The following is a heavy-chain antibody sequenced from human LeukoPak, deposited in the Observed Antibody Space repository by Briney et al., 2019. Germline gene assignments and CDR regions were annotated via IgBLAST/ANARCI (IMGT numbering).Heavy chain of an antibody. CDR1: EFSFGNYA. CDR3: AKKMGTGNFYFDY. CDR2: ITSSGSGT. D-gene: IGHD3-10*01. J-gene: IGHJ4*02. V-gene: IGHV3-23*01. Sequence: PGGSLRLSCAASEFSFGNYAMSWVRQAPGKGLQWVSAITSSGSGTYYADSVKGRFTISGDNSKNALYLQMNSLRAEDTAVYYCAKKMGTGNFYFDYWGQGTLVTVSS.